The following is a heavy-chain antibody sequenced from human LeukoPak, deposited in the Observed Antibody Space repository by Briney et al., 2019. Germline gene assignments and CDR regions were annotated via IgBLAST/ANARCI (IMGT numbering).Heavy chain of an antibody. V-gene: IGHV3-21*01. CDR1: GFTFSSYS. Sequence: GGSLRLSCAASGFTFSSYSMNWVRQAPGKGLEWVSYISSSSTYIYYADSVKGRFTVSRDNAQNSLHLQMNSLRAEDTAVYYCASNVTTTPITTGGAFNIWGQGTMVTVSS. CDR3: ASNVTTTPITTGGAFNI. J-gene: IGHJ3*02. CDR2: ISSSSTYI. D-gene: IGHD4-17*01.